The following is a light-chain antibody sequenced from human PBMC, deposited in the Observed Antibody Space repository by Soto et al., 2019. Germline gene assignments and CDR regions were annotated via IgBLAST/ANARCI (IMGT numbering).Light chain of an antibody. V-gene: IGKV1-9*01. J-gene: IGKJ3*01. CDR3: QQLSSSPLT. CDR1: QGISSY. Sequence: DIQLTQSPSFLSASVGDRVTISCRASQGISSYLAWYQQKPGKAPKLLIYAASTLQSGVPSRFSGSGSGTEFTLTISSLQPEDFATYSCQQLSSSPLTFGPGTKVEIK. CDR2: AAS.